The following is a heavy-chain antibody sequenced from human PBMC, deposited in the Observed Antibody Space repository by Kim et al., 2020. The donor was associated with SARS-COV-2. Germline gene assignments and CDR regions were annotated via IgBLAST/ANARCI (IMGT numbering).Heavy chain of an antibody. J-gene: IGHJ4*02. Sequence: GGSLRLSCTASGFTFGDYAMSWVRQAPGKGLEWVGFIRSKAYGGTTEYAASVKGRFTISRDDSKSIAYLQMNSLKTEDTAVYYCTTNDGPYYFDYWGQGTLVTVSS. V-gene: IGHV3-49*04. CDR2: IRSKAYGGTT. CDR3: TTNDGPYYFDY. CDR1: GFTFGDYA. D-gene: IGHD1-1*01.